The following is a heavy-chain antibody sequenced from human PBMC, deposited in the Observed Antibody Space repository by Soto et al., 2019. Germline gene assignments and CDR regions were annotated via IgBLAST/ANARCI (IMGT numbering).Heavy chain of an antibody. CDR3: ARHAAYCSSTSCYYFDY. V-gene: IGHV4-39*01. CDR1: GGSISSSSYY. CDR2: IYYSGST. D-gene: IGHD2-2*01. Sequence: PSETLSLTCTVSGGSISSSSYYWGWIRQPPGKGLEWIGSIYYSGSTYYNPSLKSRVTISVDTSKNQFSLKLSSVTAADTAVYYCARHAAYCSSTSCYYFDYWGQGTLVTI. J-gene: IGHJ4*02.